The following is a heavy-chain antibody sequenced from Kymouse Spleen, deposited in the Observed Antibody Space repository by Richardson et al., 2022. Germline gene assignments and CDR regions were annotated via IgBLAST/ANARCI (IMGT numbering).Heavy chain of an antibody. Sequence: QVQLQESGPGLVKPSETLSLTCTVSGGSVSSGSYYWSWIRQPPGKGLEWIGYIYYSGSTNYNPSLKSRVTISVDTSKNQFSLKLSSVTAADTAVYYCARDPSMVRGVILLLRYGRLGPRDHGHRLL. J-gene: IGHJ6*02. CDR1: GGSVSSGSYY. V-gene: IGHV4-61*01. CDR3: ARDPSMVRGVILLLRYGR. CDR2: IYYSGST. D-gene: IGHD3-10*01.